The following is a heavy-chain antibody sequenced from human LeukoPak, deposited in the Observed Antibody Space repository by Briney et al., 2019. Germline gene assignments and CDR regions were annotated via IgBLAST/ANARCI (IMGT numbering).Heavy chain of an antibody. D-gene: IGHD3-16*01. J-gene: IGHJ5*02. V-gene: IGHV3-7*01. CDR3: ARAFS. CDR1: GFSLSSQW. Sequence: AGGPLRLSCAASGFSLSSQWMSWVRQPPGKGPEWVANIKEDGSQKSYVDSVKGRFTISRDNAKNSLYLQMNSLRAEDTAVYYCARAFSWGQGTLVTVSS. CDR2: IKEDGSQK.